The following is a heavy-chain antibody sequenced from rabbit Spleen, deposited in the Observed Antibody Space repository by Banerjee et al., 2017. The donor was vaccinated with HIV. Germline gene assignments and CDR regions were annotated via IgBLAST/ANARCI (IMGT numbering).Heavy chain of an antibody. CDR2: IYAGDGST. CDR3: ARDLTGVIGWNFGW. V-gene: IGHV1S40*01. CDR1: GFTISGYH. J-gene: IGHJ3*01. D-gene: IGHD4-1*01. Sequence: QSLEESGGGLVQPGASLTLTCTASGFTISGYHICWVRQAPGKGLEWIACIYAGDGSTYYASWAKGRYSISKTSSTTVTLEMTSLTAADTATYFCARDLTGVIGWNFGWWGQGTLVTVS.